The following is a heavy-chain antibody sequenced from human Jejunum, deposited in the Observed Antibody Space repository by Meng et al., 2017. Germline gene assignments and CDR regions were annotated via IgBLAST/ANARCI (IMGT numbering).Heavy chain of an antibody. CDR2: INDSGST. CDR3: ARGNEYSNYGADF. V-gene: IGHV4-34*01. CDR1: GGSISDYY. D-gene: IGHD4-11*01. J-gene: IGHJ4*02. Sequence: QVQLLHLRTVLLMLSATLSLTCAVYGGSISDYYWTWISQPPGKGLEWIGEINDSGSTNYNPSLKSRVTISVDTSKSQFYLRIRSVTAADTAVYYCARGNEYSNYGADFWGQGTLVTVSS.